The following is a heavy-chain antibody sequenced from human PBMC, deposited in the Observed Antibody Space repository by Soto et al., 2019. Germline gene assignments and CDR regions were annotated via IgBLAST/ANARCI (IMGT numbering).Heavy chain of an antibody. CDR1: GGRVCGYRAG. Sequence: TQTDPISCAISGGRVCGYRAGRNWYRQTPSRGLEWLGRTYYKSKWFNNYAVSVKSRITINPDTSQNQFSLQLDSVTPEDTAVYYCARGSWDDVSGHYYMDVWGKGTTVTVSS. D-gene: IGHD5-12*01. CDR3: ARGSWDDVSGHYYMDV. J-gene: IGHJ6*03. CDR2: TYYKSKWFN. V-gene: IGHV6-1*01.